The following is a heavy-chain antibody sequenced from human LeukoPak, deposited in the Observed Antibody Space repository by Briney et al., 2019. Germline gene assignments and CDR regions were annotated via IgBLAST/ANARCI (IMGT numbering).Heavy chain of an antibody. CDR3: ARDHMTNGMDV. V-gene: IGHV4-59*01. Sequence: SETLSLTCTVSGGSISGSFWHWIRQPPGKGLEWMGYVFDSGTTAYNPSLKRRVTMSLDTSKSQFSLNLSSVTAADTAVYYCARDHMTNGMDVWGQGTTVTVSS. CDR2: VFDSGTT. CDR1: GGSISGSF. J-gene: IGHJ6*02. D-gene: IGHD4-11*01.